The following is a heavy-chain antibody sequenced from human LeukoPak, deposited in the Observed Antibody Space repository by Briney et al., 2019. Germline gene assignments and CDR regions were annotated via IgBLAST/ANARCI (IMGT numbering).Heavy chain of an antibody. J-gene: IGHJ3*02. CDR3: ARGGHLYDAFYI. V-gene: IGHV3-33*01. Sequence: GRPLRLSCAACGFTFSRYGVHGVRQAPGRGLEGVAFIWYEGSNKYYPDCVKGRFTISRDNSKNTLYLQMNSLRAEDTAVYYCARGGHLYDAFYIWGQGTMVTVSS. CDR1: GFTFSRYG. CDR2: IWYEGSNK.